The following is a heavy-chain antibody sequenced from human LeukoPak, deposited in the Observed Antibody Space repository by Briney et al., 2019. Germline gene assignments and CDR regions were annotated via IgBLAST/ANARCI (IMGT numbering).Heavy chain of an antibody. CDR2: IRAYNGNT. J-gene: IGHJ5*02. Sequence: ASVKVSCKASGYTFTSYGISWVRRASGQGLEWRGWIRAYNGNTNYAQKLQGRVTMTTDTSTSTAYMELRSLRSDDTAVYYCARSMPYSSGWYGMSWFDPWGQGTLVTVSS. CDR3: ARSMPYSSGWYGMSWFDP. D-gene: IGHD6-19*01. CDR1: GYTFTSYG. V-gene: IGHV1-18*01.